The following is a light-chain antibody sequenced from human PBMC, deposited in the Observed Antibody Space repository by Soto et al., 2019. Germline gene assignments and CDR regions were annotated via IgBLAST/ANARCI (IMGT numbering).Light chain of an antibody. CDR3: QTWDTGIVV. J-gene: IGLJ2*01. Sequence: QLVLTQSPSASASLGASVRLTCTLSSGHSRYAIAWHQQQPEKGPRYLMKLNSDGSHTKGDGIPDRFSGSSSGAERYLTIPSLQSEDEADYYCQTWDTGIVVFGGGTKLTVL. CDR2: LNSDGSH. CDR1: SGHSRYA. V-gene: IGLV4-69*01.